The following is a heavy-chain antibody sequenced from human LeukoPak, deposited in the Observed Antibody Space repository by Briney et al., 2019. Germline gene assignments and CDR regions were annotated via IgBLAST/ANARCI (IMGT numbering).Heavy chain of an antibody. CDR1: GFTFSSYA. V-gene: IGHV3-64*01. CDR3: ATSLGYYFDY. Sequence: GGSLRLSCAASGFTFSSYAMHWVRQAPGKGLEYVSAISSNGGSTYYANSVKGRLTISRDNSKNTLYLQMGSLRAEDMAVYYCATSLGYYFDYWGQGNLVTVSS. CDR2: ISSNGGST. D-gene: IGHD7-27*01. J-gene: IGHJ4*02.